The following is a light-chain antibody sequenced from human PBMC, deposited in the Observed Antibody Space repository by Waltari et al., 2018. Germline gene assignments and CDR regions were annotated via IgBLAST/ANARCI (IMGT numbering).Light chain of an antibody. CDR1: QSVGHTY. J-gene: IGKJ3*01. CDR3: QQYGTSVFS. CDR2: AAS. V-gene: IGKV3-20*01. Sequence: ETVLTQSPGSLSLSPGETATLSCRASQSVGHTYLAWYQQRPGQAPRPLIYAASSRATGVPDRFSGSGSGSGSGTNFTLTISRLEPEDFAVYYCQQYGTSVFSFGPGTKVDF.